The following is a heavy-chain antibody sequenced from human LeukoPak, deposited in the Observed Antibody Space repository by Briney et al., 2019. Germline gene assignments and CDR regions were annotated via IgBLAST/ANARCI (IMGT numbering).Heavy chain of an antibody. CDR3: AKESLSYGDSQGVAFDI. D-gene: IGHD2-21*02. CDR1: GYTFINYG. Sequence: ASVKVSCKASGYTFINYGISWVRQAPGQGLEWMGWISAYSGHTNYAQKLQGRVTMTTDTSTSTAYMELRSLRSDDTAVYYCAKESLSYGDSQGVAFDIWGQGTMVTVSS. V-gene: IGHV1-18*01. J-gene: IGHJ3*02. CDR2: ISAYSGHT.